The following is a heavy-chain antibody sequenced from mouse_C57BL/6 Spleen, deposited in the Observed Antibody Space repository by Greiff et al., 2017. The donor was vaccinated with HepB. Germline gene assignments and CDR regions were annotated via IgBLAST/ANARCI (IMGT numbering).Heavy chain of an antibody. CDR3: ARLPLGSSYDYAMDY. CDR2: IYPGSGST. CDR1: GYTFTSYW. J-gene: IGHJ4*01. D-gene: IGHD1-1*01. Sequence: QVQLQQPGAELVKPGASVKMSCKASGYTFTSYWITWVKQRPGQGLEWIGDIYPGSGSTNYNEKFKSKATLTVDTASSTAYMQLSSLTSEDSAVYYCARLPLGSSYDYAMDYWGQGTSVTVSS. V-gene: IGHV1-55*01.